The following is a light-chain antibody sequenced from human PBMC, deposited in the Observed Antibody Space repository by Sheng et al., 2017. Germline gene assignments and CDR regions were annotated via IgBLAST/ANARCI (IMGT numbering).Light chain of an antibody. J-gene: IGKJ2*01. CDR1: QSVSSSY. V-gene: IGKV3-20*01. Sequence: EIVLTQSPGTLSLSPGERATLSCRASQSVSSSYLAWYQQKPGQAPRLLIYGSSTRATGTPARFSGSGSGTDFTLTISRLEPEDFAMYYCQQYGGSPYTFGQGTKLDLK. CDR2: GSS. CDR3: QQYGGSPYT.